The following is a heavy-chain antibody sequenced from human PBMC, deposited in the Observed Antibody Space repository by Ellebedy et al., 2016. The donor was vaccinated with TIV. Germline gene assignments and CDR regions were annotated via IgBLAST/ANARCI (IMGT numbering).Heavy chain of an antibody. CDR3: ALLPDKGTDYYYGMDV. Sequence: AASVKVSCKASGYTFTSYGISWVRQAPGQGLEWMGWISAYNGNTNYAQKLQGRVTMTTDTSTSTAYMELRSLRSDDTAVYYCALLPDKGTDYYYGMDVWGQGTTVTVSS. CDR1: GYTFTSYG. D-gene: IGHD3-22*01. V-gene: IGHV1-18*01. CDR2: ISAYNGNT. J-gene: IGHJ6*02.